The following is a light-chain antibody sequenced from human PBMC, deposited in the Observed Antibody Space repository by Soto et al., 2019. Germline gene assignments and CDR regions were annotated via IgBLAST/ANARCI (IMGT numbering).Light chain of an antibody. CDR2: GAS. Sequence: EIVLTQSPGTLSLSPGERATLSCRASQSVSSSYLAWYQQKPGQAPRLLIYGASSRATGIPDRFSGSGSGTDLTLTISRLEPEEFAVYYCQQYGSSHTFGGGTKVEIK. CDR3: QQYGSSHT. CDR1: QSVSSSY. J-gene: IGKJ4*01. V-gene: IGKV3-20*01.